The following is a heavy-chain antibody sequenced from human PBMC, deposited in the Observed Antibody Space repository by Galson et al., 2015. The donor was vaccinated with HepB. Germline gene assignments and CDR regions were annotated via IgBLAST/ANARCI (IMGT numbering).Heavy chain of an antibody. D-gene: IGHD4-17*01. CDR3: ARDHMTTVTTNYYYGMDV. V-gene: IGHV1-18*04. CDR2: ISAYNGNT. J-gene: IGHJ6*02. CDR1: GYTFTSYG. Sequence: SVKVSCKASGYTFTSYGTSWVRQAPGQGLEWMGWISAYNGNTNYAQELQGRVTMTTDTSTSTAYMELRSLRSDDTAVYYCARDHMTTVTTNYYYGMDVWGQGTTVTVSS.